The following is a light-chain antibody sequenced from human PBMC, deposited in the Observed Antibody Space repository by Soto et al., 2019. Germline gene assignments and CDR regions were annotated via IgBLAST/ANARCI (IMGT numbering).Light chain of an antibody. CDR2: DVS. Sequence: DIQMTQSPPALSVSVGEVITISCRASQDISNYLHWFQQKPGKAPQLLIFDVSNLQTGVPSRFSGGGSGTDFALTISSLEPEDIATYYCQQYDSLPLTFGQGTRLEIK. V-gene: IGKV1-33*01. CDR3: QQYDSLPLT. CDR1: QDISNY. J-gene: IGKJ5*01.